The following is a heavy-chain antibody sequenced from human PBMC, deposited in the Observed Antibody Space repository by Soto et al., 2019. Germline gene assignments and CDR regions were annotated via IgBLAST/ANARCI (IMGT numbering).Heavy chain of an antibody. V-gene: IGHV3-23*01. D-gene: IGHD1-1*01. Sequence: EVQLLESGGGLVQPGGSLRLCCAASGFIFSSFAMSCVRQAPGKGLEWVSTISASGGNTYYADSVKGRLTISRDNSKNTLYLQMSGLRADDTAVYYCATTKATLYFDLWGRGTLVTVSS. CDR2: ISASGGNT. J-gene: IGHJ2*01. CDR3: ATTKATLYFDL. CDR1: GFIFSSFA.